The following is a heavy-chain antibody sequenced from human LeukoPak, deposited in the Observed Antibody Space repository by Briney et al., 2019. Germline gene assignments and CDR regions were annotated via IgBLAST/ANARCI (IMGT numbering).Heavy chain of an antibody. CDR2: IIPIFGTA. Sequence: SVKVSCKASGGTFSSYAISWVRQAPGQGLEWMGEIIPIFGTANYAQKSQGRVTITADESTSTAYMELSSLRSEDTAVYYCARGLVGALYNRRDFDYWGQGTLVTVSS. CDR1: GGTFSSYA. CDR3: ARGLVGALYNRRDFDY. J-gene: IGHJ4*02. D-gene: IGHD1-26*01. V-gene: IGHV1-69*13.